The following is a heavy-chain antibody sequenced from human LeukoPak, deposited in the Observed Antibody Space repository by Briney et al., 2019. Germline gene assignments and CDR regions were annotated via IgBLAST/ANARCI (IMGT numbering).Heavy chain of an antibody. J-gene: IGHJ4*02. CDR3: ARGPISRGRWLQRRLDY. Sequence: ASVKVSCKASGYTFTSYDINWVRQATGQGLEWMGWVNPNSGNTGYAQKFQGRVTMTRNTSISTAYMELSSLRSEDTAVYYCARGPISRGRWLQRRLDYWGQGTLVTVSS. D-gene: IGHD5-24*01. CDR1: GYTFTSYD. V-gene: IGHV1-8*01. CDR2: VNPNSGNT.